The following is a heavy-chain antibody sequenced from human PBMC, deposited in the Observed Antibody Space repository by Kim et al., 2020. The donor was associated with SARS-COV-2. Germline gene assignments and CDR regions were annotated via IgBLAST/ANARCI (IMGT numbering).Heavy chain of an antibody. CDR3: ARDRHEGAYCSGGSCYELELLYYGMAV. CDR1: GFTFSGYS. Sequence: GGSLRLSCAASGFTFSGYSMNWVRQAPGKGLEWVSFISSSSSYIYYADSVKGRFTISRDNAKNSLYLQMNSLRAEDTAVYYCARDRHEGAYCSGGSCYELELLYYGMAVWGQGTTVTVSS. D-gene: IGHD2-15*01. V-gene: IGHV3-21*01. CDR2: ISSSSSYI. J-gene: IGHJ6*02.